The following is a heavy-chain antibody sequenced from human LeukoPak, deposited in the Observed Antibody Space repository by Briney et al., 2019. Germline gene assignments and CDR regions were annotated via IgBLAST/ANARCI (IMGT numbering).Heavy chain of an antibody. CDR3: ARDSYDILTGYGMDV. D-gene: IGHD3-9*01. J-gene: IGHJ6*02. Sequence: SETLSLTCTVSGGSISSGSYYWSWIRQPAGKGLEWMGYMSVSGDAKYNPSLKSRVTISVDTSKNQFSLKLSSVTAADTAVYYCARDSYDILTGYGMDVWGQGTTVTVSS. V-gene: IGHV4-61*10. CDR2: MSVSGDA. CDR1: GGSISSGSYY.